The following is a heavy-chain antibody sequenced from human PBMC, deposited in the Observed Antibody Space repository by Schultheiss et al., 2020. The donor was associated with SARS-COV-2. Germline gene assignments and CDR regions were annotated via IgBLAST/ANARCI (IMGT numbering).Heavy chain of an antibody. D-gene: IGHD2-2*01. CDR2: IKRSSDGGTT. Sequence: GGSLRLSCATSGFSFSDAWMTWVRQAPGKGLEWVGRIKRSSDGGTTDYAAPVKGRFTISRNDSANTLYLQMNSLKIGDTAVYYCTTPLDCSSTSCYYYYYYYMDVWGKGTTVTVSS. CDR3: TTPLDCSSTSCYYYYYYYMDV. J-gene: IGHJ6*03. V-gene: IGHV3-15*01. CDR1: GFSFSDAW.